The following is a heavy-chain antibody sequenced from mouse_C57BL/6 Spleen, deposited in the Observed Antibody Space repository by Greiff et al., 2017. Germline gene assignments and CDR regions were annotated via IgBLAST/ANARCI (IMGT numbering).Heavy chain of an antibody. Sequence: QVQLKQSGAELVKPGASVKLSCKASGYTFTSYWMHWVKQRPGQGLEWIGMIHPNSGSTNYNEKFKSKATLTVDKSSSTAYMQLSSLTSEDSAVYYCARGRWDYYAMDYWGQGTSVTVSS. CDR2: IHPNSGST. D-gene: IGHD2-3*01. J-gene: IGHJ4*01. V-gene: IGHV1-64*01. CDR3: ARGRWDYYAMDY. CDR1: GYTFTSYW.